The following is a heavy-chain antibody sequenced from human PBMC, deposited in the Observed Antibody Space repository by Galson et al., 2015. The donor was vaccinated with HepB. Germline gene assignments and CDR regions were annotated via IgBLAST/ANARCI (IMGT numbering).Heavy chain of an antibody. D-gene: IGHD1-26*01. J-gene: IGHJ4*02. CDR3: ARDEVVGATSPDY. V-gene: IGHV3-33*01. CDR1: GFTFSSYG. CDR2: IWYDGSNK. Sequence: SLRLSCAASGFTFSSYGMHWVRQAPGKGLEWVAVIWYDGSNKYYADSVKGRFTISRDNSKNTLYLQMNSLRAEDTAVYYCARDEVVGATSPDYWGQGTLVTVSS.